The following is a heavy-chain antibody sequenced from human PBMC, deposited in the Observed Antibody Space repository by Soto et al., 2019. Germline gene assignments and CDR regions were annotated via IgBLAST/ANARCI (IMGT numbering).Heavy chain of an antibody. V-gene: IGHV4-59*01. D-gene: IGHD1-26*01. CDR1: GGSISSYY. CDR2: IYYSGST. CDR3: PRGSGSYLYY. Sequence: SETLSLTCTVSGGSISSYYWSWIRQPPGKGLEWIGYIYYSGSTNYNPSLKSRVTISVDTSKNQFSLKLSSVTAADTAVYYCPRGSGSYLYYWGQGTLVTVSS. J-gene: IGHJ4*02.